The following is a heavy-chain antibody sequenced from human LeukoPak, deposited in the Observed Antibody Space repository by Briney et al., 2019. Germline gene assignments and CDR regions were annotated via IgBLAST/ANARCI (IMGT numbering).Heavy chain of an antibody. D-gene: IGHD2-2*01. Sequence: GGSLRLSCAASGFTFSSYGMHWVRQAPGKGLEWVAFIRYDGSNKYYADSVKGRFTISRDNSKNTLYLQMNSLRAEDTAVYYCAEDIVVVPAAPLVGYWGQGTLVTVSS. CDR3: AEDIVVVPAAPLVGY. CDR1: GFTFSSYG. J-gene: IGHJ4*02. CDR2: IRYDGSNK. V-gene: IGHV3-30*02.